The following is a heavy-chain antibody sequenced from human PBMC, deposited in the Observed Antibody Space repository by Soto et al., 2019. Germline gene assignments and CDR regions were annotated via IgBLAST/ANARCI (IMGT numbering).Heavy chain of an antibody. CDR1: GGSFSGYY. V-gene: IGHV4-34*01. CDR2: INHSGST. D-gene: IGHD6-19*01. CDR3: ARGRMIAVAGIFLMTWFDP. J-gene: IGHJ5*02. Sequence: SETLSLTCAVYGGSFSGYYWSWIRQPPGKGLEWIGEINHSGSTNYNPSLKSRVTISVDTSKNQFSLKLSSVTAADTAVYYCARGRMIAVAGIFLMTWFDPWGQGTLVTVSS.